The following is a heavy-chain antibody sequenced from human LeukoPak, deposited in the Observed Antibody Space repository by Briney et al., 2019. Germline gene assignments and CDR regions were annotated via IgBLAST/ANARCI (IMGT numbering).Heavy chain of an antibody. J-gene: IGHJ4*02. CDR2: ISGSGGST. CDR3: ARDPTRGYSYGYEDY. CDR1: GFTFSSYA. D-gene: IGHD5-18*01. V-gene: IGHV3-23*01. Sequence: GGSLRLSCAASGFTFSSYAMSWVRQAPGKGLEWVSAISGSGGSTYYADSVKGRFTISRDNSKNTLYLQMNSLRAEDTAVYYCARDPTRGYSYGYEDYWGQGTLVTVSS.